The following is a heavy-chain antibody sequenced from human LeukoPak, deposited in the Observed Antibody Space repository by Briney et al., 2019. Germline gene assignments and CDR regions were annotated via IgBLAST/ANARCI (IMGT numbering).Heavy chain of an antibody. V-gene: IGHV4-59*08. J-gene: IGHJ6*02. CDR3: ARRVPLYGDSYYYYGMDV. D-gene: IGHD4-17*01. CDR2: IYYSGST. CDR1: GGSISSYY. Sequence: SETLSLTCTVSGGSISSYYWSWIRQPPGKGLEWIGYIYYSGSTNYNPSLKSRVTISVDTSKNQFSLKLSSVTAADTAVYYCARRVPLYGDSYYYYGMDVWGQGTTVTVSS.